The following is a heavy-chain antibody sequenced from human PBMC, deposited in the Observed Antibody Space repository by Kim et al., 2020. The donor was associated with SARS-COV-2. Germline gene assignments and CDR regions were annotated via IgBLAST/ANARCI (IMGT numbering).Heavy chain of an antibody. Sequence: GGSLRLSCEASGFTFDDYAMHWVRQAPGKGLEWVSGISWNSGSISYADSVKGRFTISRDNAKNSLYLQMNSLRAEDTALYYCAKDVYYYGSGSYPPNYYYYGMDVWGQGTTVTVSS. CDR3: AKDVYYYGSGSYPPNYYYYGMDV. CDR1: GFTFDDYA. CDR2: ISWNSGSI. D-gene: IGHD3-10*01. V-gene: IGHV3-9*01. J-gene: IGHJ6*02.